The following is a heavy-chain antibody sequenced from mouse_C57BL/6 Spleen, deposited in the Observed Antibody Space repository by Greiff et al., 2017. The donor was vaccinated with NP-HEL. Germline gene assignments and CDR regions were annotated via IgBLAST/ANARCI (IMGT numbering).Heavy chain of an antibody. V-gene: IGHV5-6*01. J-gene: IGHJ3*01. CDR3: ARQGAY. CDR2: ISSGGSYT. CDR1: GFTFSSYG. Sequence: EVQRVESGGDLVKPGGSLKLSCAASGFTFSSYGMSWVRQPPDKRLEWVATISSGGSYTYYPASVKGRFTISRDNAKNTLYLQMSSLKSEDTAMYYCARQGAYWGQGTLVTVSA.